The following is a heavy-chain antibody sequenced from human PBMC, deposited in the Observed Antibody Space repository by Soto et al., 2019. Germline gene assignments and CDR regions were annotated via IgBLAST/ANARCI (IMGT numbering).Heavy chain of an antibody. CDR3: VRGVLGPGDYYYGMEV. D-gene: IGHD2-8*02. CDR1: VFTFNNYD. Sequence: GGSLRLSCTSSVFTFNNYDMHCVRQSTGKCLEWLSGIGAAGDTYYPGAVNGRFTISRDNARNSLYLQMKSLSAADTAVYYCVRGVLGPGDYYYGMEVWGQGTTDTVSS. J-gene: IGHJ6*02. CDR2: IGAAGDT. V-gene: IGHV3-13*01.